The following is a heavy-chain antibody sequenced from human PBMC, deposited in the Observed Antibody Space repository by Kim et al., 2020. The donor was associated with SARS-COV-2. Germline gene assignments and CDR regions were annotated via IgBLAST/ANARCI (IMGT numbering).Heavy chain of an antibody. CDR3: GRVWERYVSGGYYFPAWVDP. CDR1: GGSVSSGGIY. V-gene: IGHV4-61*08. CDR2: FYPSGAT. D-gene: IGHD3-22*01. J-gene: IGHJ5*02. Sequence: SETLSLTCTVSGGSVSSGGIYYSRIRQSPGKGLEWTGYFYPSGATNYSPSLKSLVTISIDRSKNQFFLRLTSVTAADTAVYYCGRVWERYVSGGYYFPAWVDPWSQGTLVTVSS.